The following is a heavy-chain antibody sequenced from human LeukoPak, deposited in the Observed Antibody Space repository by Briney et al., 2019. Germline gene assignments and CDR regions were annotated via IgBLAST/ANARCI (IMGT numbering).Heavy chain of an antibody. J-gene: IGHJ4*02. D-gene: IGHD1-26*01. CDR2: IRSKAYGGTT. V-gene: IGHV3-49*04. Sequence: GGALRLSCTASGFTFGDYAMSWVGQAPGKGGEGVGFIRSKAYGGTTEYAASVKGRFTISRDDSKSIAYLQMNSLKTEDTAVYYCTRGPWELLRFDYWGQGTLVTASS. CDR1: GFTFGDYA. CDR3: TRGPWELLRFDY.